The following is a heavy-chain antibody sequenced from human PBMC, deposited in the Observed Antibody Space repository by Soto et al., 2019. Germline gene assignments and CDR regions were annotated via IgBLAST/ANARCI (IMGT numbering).Heavy chain of an antibody. Sequence: SVKVSCKASGGTFSSYAISWVRQAPGQGLEWMGGIIPIFGTANYAQKFQGRVTITADESTSTAYMELSSLRSEDTAVYYCATYYWENNYYGDYEERNWFDLWGQGTLVTVSS. V-gene: IGHV1-69*13. J-gene: IGHJ5*02. CDR3: ATYYWENNYYGDYEERNWFDL. CDR2: IIPIFGTA. CDR1: GGTFSSYA. D-gene: IGHD4-17*01.